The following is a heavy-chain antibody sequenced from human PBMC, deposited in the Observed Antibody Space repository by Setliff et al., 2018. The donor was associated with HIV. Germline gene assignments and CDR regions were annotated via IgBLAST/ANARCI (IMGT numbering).Heavy chain of an antibody. V-gene: IGHV4-59*01. CDR2: TSYSGST. CDR1: GGSISSYF. CDR3: ARSDSYCAGDCYGVDGVDAFGI. D-gene: IGHD2-21*02. J-gene: IGHJ3*02. Sequence: SETLSLTCTVSGGSISSYFWSWIRQPPGKGPAWIGYTSYSGSTYYNPSLKSRIIMSVDTSKNQFSLKLSSVTAADTALYYCARSDSYCAGDCYGVDGVDAFGIWGQGTMVTVSS.